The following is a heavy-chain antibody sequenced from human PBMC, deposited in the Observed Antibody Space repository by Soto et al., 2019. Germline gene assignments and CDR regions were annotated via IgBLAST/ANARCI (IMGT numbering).Heavy chain of an antibody. CDR1: GFTFSNAW. J-gene: IGHJ3*02. V-gene: IGHV3-15*07. CDR3: TTEGEMAKRAGDDAFDI. Sequence: PGGSLRLSCAASGFTFSNAWMNWVRQAPGKGLEWVGRIKSKTDGGTTDYTAPVKGRFTISRDDSKNTLYLQMNSLKTEDTAVYYCTTEGEMAKRAGDDAFDIWGQGTMVTVSS. CDR2: IKSKTDGGTT. D-gene: IGHD7-27*01.